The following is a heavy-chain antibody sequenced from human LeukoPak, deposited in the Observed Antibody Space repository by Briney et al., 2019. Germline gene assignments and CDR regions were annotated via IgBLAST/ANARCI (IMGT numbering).Heavy chain of an antibody. D-gene: IGHD3-22*01. Sequence: GGSLRLSCAASGFTFSSYWMSWVRQAPGKGLEWVANIKQDGSEKYYADSVKGRFTISRDSAKNSLYLQMNSLRAEDTAAYYCARDPGGYDSSGYYRTDYFDYWGQGTLVTVSS. V-gene: IGHV3-7*01. CDR3: ARDPGGYDSSGYYRTDYFDY. CDR2: IKQDGSEK. J-gene: IGHJ4*02. CDR1: GFTFSSYW.